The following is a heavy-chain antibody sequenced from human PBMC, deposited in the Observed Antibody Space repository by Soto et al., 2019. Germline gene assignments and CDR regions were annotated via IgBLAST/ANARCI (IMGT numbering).Heavy chain of an antibody. J-gene: IGHJ4*02. V-gene: IGHV1-69*13. CDR2: FIPIYLTA. CDR3: ASKRDYYDSSGYSFSYFDY. D-gene: IGHD3-22*01. CDR1: GGTFSSYA. Sequence: SVKVSFKASGGTFSSYAISWVRHAPGQGLEWMGGFIPIYLTANYAQKFPGRVTITADESTSTAYMELRSLRSEDTAVYYCASKRDYYDSSGYSFSYFDYWGQGTLVTVSS.